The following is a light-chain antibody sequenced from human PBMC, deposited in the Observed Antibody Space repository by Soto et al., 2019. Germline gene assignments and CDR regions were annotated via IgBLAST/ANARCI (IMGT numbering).Light chain of an antibody. J-gene: IGKJ4*01. V-gene: IGKV1D-13*01. CDR1: QDINTA. Sequence: SGSLGDRVTITCRASQDINTALAWYQQKSGEGPRLLIYDASNLESGVPSRFSGSGSGTDFTLTISSLQPEDFATYFCQQFKYFPLTFGGGTKVEIK. CDR3: QQFKYFPLT. CDR2: DAS.